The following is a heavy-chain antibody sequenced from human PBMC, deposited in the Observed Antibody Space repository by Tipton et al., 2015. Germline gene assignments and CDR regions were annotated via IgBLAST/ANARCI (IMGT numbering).Heavy chain of an antibody. V-gene: IGHV4-31*03. CDR3: AGHLAYRDTWSAQGF. D-gene: IGHD3-3*01. CDR2: IDSSGST. CDR1: GGSISSGEYY. J-gene: IGHJ4*02. Sequence: TLSLTCTVSGGSISSGEYYWSWIRQDPGKGLEWIGYIDSSGSTYYNPSLKSRVSISVDTYQRKFYLRLSSVTAADTAVYYCAGHLAYRDTWSAQGFWGQGTLVTVSS.